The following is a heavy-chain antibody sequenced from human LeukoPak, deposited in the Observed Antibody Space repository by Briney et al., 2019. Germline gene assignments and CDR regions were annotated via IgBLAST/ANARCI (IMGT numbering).Heavy chain of an antibody. V-gene: IGHV6-1*01. D-gene: IGHD3-10*01. CDR1: GDSVSSNSAA. Sequence: SQTLSLTCAISGDSVSSNSAAWNWIRQSPSRGLEWLGRTYYRSKWYNDYAVSVKSRITINPDTSKNQFSLQLNSVTPEDTAVYYCARDQLWFGELAYYYYGMDVWGQGTTVTVSS. J-gene: IGHJ6*02. CDR3: ARDQLWFGELAYYYYGMDV. CDR2: TYYRSKWYN.